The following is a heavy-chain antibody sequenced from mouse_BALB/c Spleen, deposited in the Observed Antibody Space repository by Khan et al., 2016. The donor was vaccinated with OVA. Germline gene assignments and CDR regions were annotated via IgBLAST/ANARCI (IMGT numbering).Heavy chain of an antibody. J-gene: IGHJ4*01. D-gene: IGHD3-3*01. CDR3: ARDAGRY. Sequence: EVQLHQSGPEVVKPGATVKISCTTSGNTFTEYTLHWVKQSHGKSLEWIGVINPKNGVTSYNQKFKGKAILTVDKSSSTSYMEFRSLTSEDPAVCHCARDAGRYWGQGTSVTVSS. CDR2: INPKNGVT. V-gene: IGHV1-18*01. CDR1: GNTFTEYT.